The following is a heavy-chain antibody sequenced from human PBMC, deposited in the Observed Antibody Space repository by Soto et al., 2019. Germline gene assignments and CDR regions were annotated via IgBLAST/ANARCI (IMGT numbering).Heavy chain of an antibody. D-gene: IGHD3-10*01. CDR1: GLTFSTYA. V-gene: IGHV3-23*01. J-gene: IGHJ4*02. Sequence: EVQLLESGGGLVQPGGSRRLSCAASGLTFSTYAMSWVRQAPGKGLEWVSAMNGNGGKTFYADSVKGRFTISSDNSKNTLYLQMNSLRAEDTAVYYCAKEDVSGSYVDNWGQGTLVTVSS. CDR2: MNGNGGKT. CDR3: AKEDVSGSYVDN.